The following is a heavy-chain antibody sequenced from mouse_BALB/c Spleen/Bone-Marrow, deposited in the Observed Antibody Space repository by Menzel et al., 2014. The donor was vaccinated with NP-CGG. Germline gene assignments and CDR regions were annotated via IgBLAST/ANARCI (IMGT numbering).Heavy chain of an antibody. CDR2: VNPNNGGT. J-gene: IGHJ2*01. CDR3: ARYLYGNYFDY. V-gene: IGHV1-26*01. D-gene: IGHD2-1*01. CDR1: GYSFTGYY. Sequence: EVQGVESGPDLVKPGASVKISCKASGYSFTGYYMHWVKQSHGKSLEWIGHVNPNNGGTSCNQKFKGKAILTVDKSSSTAYMELRSLTSEDSAVYYCARYLYGNYFDYWGQGTTLTVSS.